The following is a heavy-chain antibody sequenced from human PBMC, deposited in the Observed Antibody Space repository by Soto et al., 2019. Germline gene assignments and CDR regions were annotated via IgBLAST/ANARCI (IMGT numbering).Heavy chain of an antibody. Sequence: GGSLRLSCAASGFTFRDYGMSWVRQAPGKGLEWVSGVSGSGDSGTGDRTYYADSVKGRFTISRDNSKNTLYLQMNSLRAEDTAVYYCAKDEKGVIADYFDCWGQGTLVTVSS. D-gene: IGHD3-10*01. V-gene: IGHV3-23*01. J-gene: IGHJ4*02. CDR3: AKDEKGVIADYFDC. CDR2: VSGSGDSGTGDRT. CDR1: GFTFRDYG.